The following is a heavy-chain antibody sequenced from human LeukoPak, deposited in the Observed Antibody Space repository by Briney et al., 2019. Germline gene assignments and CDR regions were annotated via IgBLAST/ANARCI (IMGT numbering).Heavy chain of an antibody. V-gene: IGHV4-4*07. J-gene: IGHJ4*02. D-gene: IGHD1-26*01. Sequence: SETLSLTCTVSGGSISNYYWSWIRQPAGKGLEWIGRIYTSGSTNYNPSLKSRVTMSVDTSKNQFSLKLSSVTAADTAVYYCARLASGSYGPLTPFDYWGQGTLVTVSS. CDR2: IYTSGST. CDR1: GGSISNYY. CDR3: ARLASGSYGPLTPFDY.